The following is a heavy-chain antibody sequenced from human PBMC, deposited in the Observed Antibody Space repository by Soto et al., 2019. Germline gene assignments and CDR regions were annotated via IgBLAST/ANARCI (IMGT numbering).Heavy chain of an antibody. D-gene: IGHD1-26*01. CDR2: ISGSGGST. CDR3: AKEEGASGSYFNY. Sequence: LRLSCAASGFTFSSSAMSWVRQAPGKGLEWVSAISGSGGSTYYADSVKGRFTISRDNSKTTLYLQMNSLRAEDTAVYYCAKEEGASGSYFNYWGQGTLVTVSS. CDR1: GFTFSSSA. V-gene: IGHV3-23*01. J-gene: IGHJ4*02.